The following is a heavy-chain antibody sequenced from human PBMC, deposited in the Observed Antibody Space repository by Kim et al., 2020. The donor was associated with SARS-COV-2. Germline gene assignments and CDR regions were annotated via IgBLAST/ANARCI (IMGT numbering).Heavy chain of an antibody. Sequence: YTPTLKSRVTISVDTSKTQFALKLSSVTAADTAVYYCARVTARPYWYFDLWGRGTLVTVSS. J-gene: IGHJ2*01. V-gene: IGHV4-59*01. CDR3: ARVTARPYWYFDL. D-gene: IGHD6-6*01.